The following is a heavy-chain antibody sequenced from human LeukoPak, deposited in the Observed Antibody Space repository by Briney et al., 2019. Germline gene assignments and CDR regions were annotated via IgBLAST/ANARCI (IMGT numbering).Heavy chain of an antibody. CDR3: SRRFFYGDYDTYYFDY. V-gene: IGHV4-39*01. D-gene: IGHD4-17*01. CDR1: DGSISSPDHY. Sequence: SSETLSLTCTVSDGSISSPDHYWGWIRQPPGKGLEWIGIIYYTGSTYYNLSIKSRVIISVDTSKSQFSLKVKSMTAADTAVYYCSRRFFYGDYDTYYFDYWGQGILVTVSS. CDR2: IYYTGST. J-gene: IGHJ4*02.